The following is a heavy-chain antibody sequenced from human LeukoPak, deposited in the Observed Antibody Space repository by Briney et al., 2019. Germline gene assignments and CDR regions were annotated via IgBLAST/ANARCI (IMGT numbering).Heavy chain of an antibody. J-gene: IGHJ4*02. CDR2: IRYDGSNE. CDR3: ARDDLLVGATFFDY. D-gene: IGHD1-26*01. CDR1: GFTFSSYG. V-gene: IGHV3-30*02. Sequence: GGSLRLSCAASGFTFSSYGIHWVRQAPGKGLEWGAFIRYDGSNEYYADSVKGRFTISRDNSKNSLYLQMNSLRAEDTAVYYCARDDLLVGATFFDYWGQGTLVTVSS.